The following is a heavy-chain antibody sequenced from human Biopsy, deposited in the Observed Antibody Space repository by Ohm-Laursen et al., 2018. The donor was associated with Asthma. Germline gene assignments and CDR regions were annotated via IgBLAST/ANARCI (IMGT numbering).Heavy chain of an antibody. CDR2: ISKDASTQ. Sequence: RSLRLSCTASGFSFSNFAIHWVRQAPGKGLEWVGVISKDASTQDYADSVKGRFTMARDNSKNTLDLEMNSLREEDTAVYYCVRDGTDDAFDIWGQGKVVSVSS. J-gene: IGHJ3*02. V-gene: IGHV3-30*01. D-gene: IGHD1-1*01. CDR3: VRDGTDDAFDI. CDR1: GFSFSNFA.